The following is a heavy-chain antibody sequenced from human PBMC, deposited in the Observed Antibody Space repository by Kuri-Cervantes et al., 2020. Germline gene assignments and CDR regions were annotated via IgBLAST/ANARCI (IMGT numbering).Heavy chain of an antibody. V-gene: IGHV4-34*01. J-gene: IGHJ4*02. CDR3: ARDVDGCNLAHYFDY. D-gene: IGHD5-24*01. CDR2: INHSGNS. CDR1: GGSFSGYY. Sequence: SETLSLTCAVYGGSFSGYYWSWIRQPPGKGLEWIGEINHSGNSKYKSSLRSRLTISEDTSRNHFSLKLSSVTAADAAVYYCARDVDGCNLAHYFDYWGQGTLITVSS.